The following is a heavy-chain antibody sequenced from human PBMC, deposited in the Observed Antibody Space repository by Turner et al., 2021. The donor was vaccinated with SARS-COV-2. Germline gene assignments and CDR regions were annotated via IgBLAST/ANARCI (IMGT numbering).Heavy chain of an antibody. CDR3: ARASIMIRLGGVTGYSDY. V-gene: IGHV4-39*01. CDR1: GGSISSSSYY. CDR2: IYYSGST. D-gene: IGHD3-16*01. J-gene: IGHJ4*02. Sequence: QLQLQESGPGLVKPSETLSPTCPVSGGSISSSSYYWGWIRQPPGKGLELIGSIYYSGSTYYNPSLKSRVTISVDTSKNQFSLKLSSVTAADTAVYYCARASIMIRLGGVTGYSDYWGQGTLVTVSS.